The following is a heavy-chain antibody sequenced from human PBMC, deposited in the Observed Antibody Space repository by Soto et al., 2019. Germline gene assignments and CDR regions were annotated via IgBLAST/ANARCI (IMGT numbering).Heavy chain of an antibody. D-gene: IGHD3-3*01. Sequence: QITLKESGPTVVKPTETLTLTCTFSGFSLTTSGVGVGWVRQSPGKAPEWLALIYWDDDKRYSTSLNSRLIITKDTSKNQVVLTMANVDPADTATYYCAHRVLRTVFGLVTTTAIYFDCWGPGTPVVVSS. CDR1: GFSLTTSGVG. J-gene: IGHJ4*02. CDR3: AHRVLRTVFGLVTTTAIYFDC. CDR2: IYWDDDK. V-gene: IGHV2-5*02.